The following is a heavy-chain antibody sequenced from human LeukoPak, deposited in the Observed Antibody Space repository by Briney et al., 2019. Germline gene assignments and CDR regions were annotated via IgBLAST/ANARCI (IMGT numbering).Heavy chain of an antibody. CDR3: ARDGVLRYFEQPVEKFVKGWFDP. Sequence: GGSLRLSCAASGFTFSSYSMNWVRQAPGKGLERVSSISSSSSYIYYADSVKGRFTISRDNAKNSLYLQMNSLRAEDTAVYYCARDGVLRYFEQPVEKFVKGWFDPWGQGTLVTVSS. V-gene: IGHV3-21*01. D-gene: IGHD3-9*01. J-gene: IGHJ5*02. CDR2: ISSSSSYI. CDR1: GFTFSSYS.